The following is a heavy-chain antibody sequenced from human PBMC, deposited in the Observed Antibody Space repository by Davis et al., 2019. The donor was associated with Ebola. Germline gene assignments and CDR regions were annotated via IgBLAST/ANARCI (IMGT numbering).Heavy chain of an antibody. CDR2: IKSRSDGGST. V-gene: IGHV3-15*06. J-gene: IGHJ4*02. Sequence: GESLKISCAASGFTFRSAWITWVRQAPGKGLEWVGRIKSRSDGGSTHYGVRVKGRFTISRDDSKNSLYLQMNSLRAEDTAVYYCARRADYWGQGTLVTVSS. CDR3: ARRADY. CDR1: GFTFRSAW.